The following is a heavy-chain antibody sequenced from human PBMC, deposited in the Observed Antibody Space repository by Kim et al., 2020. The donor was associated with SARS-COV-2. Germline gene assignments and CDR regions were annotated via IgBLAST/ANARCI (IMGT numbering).Heavy chain of an antibody. J-gene: IGHJ6*03. V-gene: IGHV3-53*04. CDR1: GFTVSSNY. CDR2: IYSGGST. CDR3: ARDKRVGNPFYYYFMDV. D-gene: IGHD4-4*01. Sequence: GGSLRLSCAASGFTVSSNYMSWVRQAPGKGLEWVSVIYSGGSTYYADSVKGRFTISRHNSKNTLYLQMNSLRAEDTAVYYCARDKRVGNPFYYYFMDVWGKGTTVAFSS.